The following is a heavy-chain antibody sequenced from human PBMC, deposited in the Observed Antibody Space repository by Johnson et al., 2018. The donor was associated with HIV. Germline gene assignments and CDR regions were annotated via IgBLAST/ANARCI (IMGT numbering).Heavy chain of an antibody. D-gene: IGHD4-23*01. CDR2: IKSKTDGGTT. CDR3: TTDLPGGYYGGNWTYDAFDI. Sequence: VQVLESGGGVVQPGGSLRLSCAASGFTFSSYGMHWVRQAPGKGLEWVGRIKSKTDGGTTDYAAPVKGRFTISRDDSKNTLYLQMNSLKTEDTAVYYCTTDLPGGYYGGNWTYDAFDIWGQGTMVTVSS. CDR1: GFTFSSYG. V-gene: IGHV3-15*01. J-gene: IGHJ3*02.